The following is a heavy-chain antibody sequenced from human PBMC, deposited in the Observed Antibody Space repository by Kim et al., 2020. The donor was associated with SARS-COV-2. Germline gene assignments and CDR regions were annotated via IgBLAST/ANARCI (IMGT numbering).Heavy chain of an antibody. J-gene: IGHJ5*02. D-gene: IGHD3-22*01. CDR3: ARESSGYYIRALYWFDP. V-gene: IGHV4-34*01. Sequence: SETLSLTCAVYGGSFSGYYWSWIRQPPGKGLEWIGEINHSGSTNYNPSLKSRVTISVDTTKNQFSLKLSSVTAADTAVYYCARESSGYYIRALYWFDPWGQGTLVTVSS. CDR1: GGSFSGYY. CDR2: INHSGST.